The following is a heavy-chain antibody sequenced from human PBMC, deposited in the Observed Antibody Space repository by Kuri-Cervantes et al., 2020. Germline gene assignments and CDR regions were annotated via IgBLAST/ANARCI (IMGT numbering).Heavy chain of an antibody. CDR2: IYYSGST. Sequence: SETLSLTCTVSGGSISSSSYYWGWIRQPPGKGLEWIGSIYYSGSTYYNPSLKSRVTISVDTSKNQFSLKLSSVTAADTAVYYRARGRSKDYFDYWGQGTLVTVSS. CDR3: ARGRSKDYFDY. V-gene: IGHV4-39*01. J-gene: IGHJ4*02. CDR1: GGSISSSSYY.